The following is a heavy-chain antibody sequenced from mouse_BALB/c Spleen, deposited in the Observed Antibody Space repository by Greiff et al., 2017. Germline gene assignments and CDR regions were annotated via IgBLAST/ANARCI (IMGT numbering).Heavy chain of an antibody. CDR3: ARGDFYAMDY. CDR1: GFTFSSYA. CDR2: ISSGGST. V-gene: IGHV5-6-5*01. J-gene: IGHJ4*01. Sequence: EVQLVESGGGLVKPGGSLKLSCAASGFTFSSYAMSWVRQTPEKRLEWVASISSGGSTYYPDSVKGRFTISRDNARIILYLQMSSLRSEDTAMYYCARGDFYAMDYWGQGTSVTVSS.